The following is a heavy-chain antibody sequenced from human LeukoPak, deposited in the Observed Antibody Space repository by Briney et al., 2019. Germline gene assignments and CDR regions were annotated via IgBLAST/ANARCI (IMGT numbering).Heavy chain of an antibody. CDR3: ARDYENVATRDIEPDY. V-gene: IGHV3-33*01. Sequence: GRSLRLSCAASGCTFSSYGMHWVRQAPGKGLEWVAVIWYDGSNKYYADSVKGRFTISRDNSKNTLYLQMNSLRAEDTAVYYCARDYENVATRDIEPDYWGQGTRVSVSS. J-gene: IGHJ4*02. CDR2: IWYDGSNK. CDR1: GCTFSSYG. D-gene: IGHD5-12*01.